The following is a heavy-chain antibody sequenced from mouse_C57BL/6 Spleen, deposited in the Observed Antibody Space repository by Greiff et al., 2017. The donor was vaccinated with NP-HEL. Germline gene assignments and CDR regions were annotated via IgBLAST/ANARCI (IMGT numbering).Heavy chain of an antibody. Sequence: EVQLVESGGGLVKPGGSLKLSCAASGFTFSDYGMHWVRQAPEKGLEWVAYISSGSSTIYYADTVTGRFTISRDNAKNTLFLQMTSLRSEDTAMYYCARPSYWYFDVWGTGTTVTVSS. J-gene: IGHJ1*03. V-gene: IGHV5-17*01. CDR3: ARPSYWYFDV. CDR1: GFTFSDYG. CDR2: ISSGSSTI.